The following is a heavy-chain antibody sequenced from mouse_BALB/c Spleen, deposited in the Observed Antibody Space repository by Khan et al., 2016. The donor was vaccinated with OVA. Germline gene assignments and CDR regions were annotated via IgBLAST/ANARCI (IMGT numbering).Heavy chain of an antibody. J-gene: IGHJ2*01. CDR2: ISYSGST. CDR3: ARTARIKY. D-gene: IGHD1-2*01. Sequence: EVQLQQSGPGLVKPSQSLSLTCTVTGYSITSGYGWNWIRQFPGNKLEWMGYISYSGSTNYNPSLKSRISITRDTSKNQFFLQLNSVTTDDTATYYCARTARIKYWGQGTTLTVSS. CDR1: GYSITSGYG. V-gene: IGHV3-2*02.